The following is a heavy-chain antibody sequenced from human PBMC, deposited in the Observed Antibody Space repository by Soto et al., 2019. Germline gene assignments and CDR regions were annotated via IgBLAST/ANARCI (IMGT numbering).Heavy chain of an antibody. Sequence: GGSLRLSCAASGFTFSSYAMNWVRQAPGKGLEWVSTISGSGGSTYFPDSVKGRFTISRDNSKNTLYLQMNSLRDEDTAVYFWAKVNTIFGMEYYYYGMDVWGQGTTVTVS. D-gene: IGHD3-3*01. CDR1: GFTFSSYA. V-gene: IGHV3-23*01. CDR3: AKVNTIFGMEYYYYGMDV. J-gene: IGHJ6*02. CDR2: ISGSGGST.